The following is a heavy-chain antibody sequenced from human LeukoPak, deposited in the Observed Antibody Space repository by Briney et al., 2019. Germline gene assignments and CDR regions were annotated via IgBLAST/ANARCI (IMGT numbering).Heavy chain of an antibody. Sequence: GGSLRLSCAASGFTFSSYSMNWVRQAPGKGLEWVSSISSSSSYIYYADSVKGRFTISRDNAKNSLYLPMNSLRAEDTAVYYCARGSRLPLYYYYGMDVWGQGTTVTVSS. J-gene: IGHJ6*02. CDR1: GFTFSSYS. CDR2: ISSSSSYI. CDR3: ARGSRLPLYYYYGMDV. D-gene: IGHD5-18*01. V-gene: IGHV3-21*01.